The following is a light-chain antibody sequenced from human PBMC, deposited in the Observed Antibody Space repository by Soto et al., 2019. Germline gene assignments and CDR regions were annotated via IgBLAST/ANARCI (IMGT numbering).Light chain of an antibody. CDR1: HSNIGANT. V-gene: IGLV1-44*01. CDR2: TND. J-gene: IGLJ2*01. Sequence: QSVLSQPPSASGTPGQRVSLSCSGSHSNIGANTVNWYQHVPGAAPTLLIYTNDQRPSGVAGRFSGSKSGTSASLAISGLQSDDEGHYYCAAWDASLNGLIFGGGTKVTVL. CDR3: AAWDASLNGLI.